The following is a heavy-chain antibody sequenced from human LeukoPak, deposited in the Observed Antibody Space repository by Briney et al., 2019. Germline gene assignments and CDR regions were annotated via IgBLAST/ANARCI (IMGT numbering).Heavy chain of an antibody. Sequence: GGSLRLSCAASGFIFSNAWMTWVRQAPGKGLEWVGRIKSKTDGGTIDYAAPVKGRFTISRDDSKDTLYLQMNSLKTEDTAVYYCTTDLLGLCSSTGCYDNWLGPWGQGTLVTVSS. J-gene: IGHJ5*02. CDR3: TTDLLGLCSSTGCYDNWLGP. CDR2: IKSKTDGGTI. D-gene: IGHD2-2*01. CDR1: GFIFSNAW. V-gene: IGHV3-15*01.